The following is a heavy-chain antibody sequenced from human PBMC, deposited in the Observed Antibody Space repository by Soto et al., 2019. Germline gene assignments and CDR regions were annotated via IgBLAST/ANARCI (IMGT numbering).Heavy chain of an antibody. D-gene: IGHD2-8*02. CDR1: GGSFSGYD. V-gene: IGHV4-34*01. CDR3: ARDKITGLFDY. CDR2: INHSGST. Sequence: SEDLSLTCAVYGGSFSGYDWTWIRQPPGTGLEWIGEINHSGSTNYNPSLKSRVTISVDTSKNQFSLKLTSVTAADTAVYYCARDKITGLFDYWGQGTLVTVSS. J-gene: IGHJ4*02.